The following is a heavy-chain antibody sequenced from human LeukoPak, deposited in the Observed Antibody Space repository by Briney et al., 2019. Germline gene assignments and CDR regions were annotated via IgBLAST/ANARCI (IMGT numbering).Heavy chain of an antibody. CDR1: GDTFIPYT. Sequence: ASVKVSCKASGDTFIPYTFSWVRQAPGQGLEWMGWINSNSGGTNYAQKFQGWVTMTRDTSISTAYMELSRLRSDDTAVYYCARAQYYYGSGSYSYWGQGTLVTVSS. J-gene: IGHJ4*02. CDR3: ARAQYYYGSGSYSY. CDR2: INSNSGGT. V-gene: IGHV1-2*04. D-gene: IGHD3-10*01.